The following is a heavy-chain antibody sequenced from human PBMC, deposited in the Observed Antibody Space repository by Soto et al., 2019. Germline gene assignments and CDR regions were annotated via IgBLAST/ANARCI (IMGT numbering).Heavy chain of an antibody. CDR3: ARVERGTATTVVDAFDI. J-gene: IGHJ3*02. D-gene: IGHD1-1*01. Sequence: QVQLQQWGAGLLKPSETLSLTCAVYGGFVSSGSYYWSWIRQPPGKGLEWIGEMRHSGGTHFNPSLRGRVTISVDTSKNQCSLKWSSVTAADTALYYCARVERGTATTVVDAFDIWGPGTMVTVSS. CDR1: GGFVSSGSYY. V-gene: IGHV4-34*01. CDR2: MRHSGGT.